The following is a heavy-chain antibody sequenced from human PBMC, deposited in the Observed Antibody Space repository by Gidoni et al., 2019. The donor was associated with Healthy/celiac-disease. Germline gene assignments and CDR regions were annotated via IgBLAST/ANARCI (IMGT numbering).Heavy chain of an antibody. CDR1: GFTFSSYA. D-gene: IGHD3-3*01. V-gene: IGHV3-23*01. Sequence: EVQLLESGGGLVQPGGSLRLSCAAPGFTFSSYAMSWVRQAPGKGLEWVTAISGSGGSTYYADSVKRRFTIYRDNSKNTLYLQMNSLRAEDTAVYYCAKDGGDYDVRSGYPKTHYDYWGQGTLVTVSS. J-gene: IGHJ4*02. CDR3: AKDGGDYDVRSGYPKTHYDY. CDR2: ISGSGGST.